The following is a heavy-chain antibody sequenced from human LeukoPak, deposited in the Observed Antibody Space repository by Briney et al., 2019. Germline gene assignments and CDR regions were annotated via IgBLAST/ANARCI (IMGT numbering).Heavy chain of an antibody. CDR1: GGSFSGYY. CDR2: INHSGST. D-gene: IGHD3-10*01. J-gene: IGHJ5*02. CDR3: ARGRLDYYGSGSAGWFDP. Sequence: SETLSLTCAGYGGSFSGYYWSWLRQPPGKGLEWIGEINHSGSTNYNPSLKSRVTISVDTSKNQFSLKLSSVTAADTAVYYCARGRLDYYGSGSAGWFDPWGQGTLVTVSS. V-gene: IGHV4-34*01.